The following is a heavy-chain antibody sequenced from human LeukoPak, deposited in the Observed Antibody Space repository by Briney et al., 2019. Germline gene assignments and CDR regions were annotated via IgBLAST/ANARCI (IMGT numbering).Heavy chain of an antibody. Sequence: ASVKVSCKASGYTFSGYYIHWVRQAPGRGLEWMGVIKPDSGDTNYAQKFQGRVTMTRDTSITTAYMELNRLTSGDTAVYYCVRDRPHNWFDPWGQGTLVTVSS. CDR3: VRDRPHNWFDP. CDR2: IKPDSGDT. J-gene: IGHJ5*02. CDR1: GYTFSGYY. V-gene: IGHV1-2*02.